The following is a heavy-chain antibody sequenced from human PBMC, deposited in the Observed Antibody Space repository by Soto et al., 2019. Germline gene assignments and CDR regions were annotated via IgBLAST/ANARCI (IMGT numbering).Heavy chain of an antibody. Sequence: SDTLSLTFPVSGGSISSYYWSWIRQTPGKGLEWIGYIYYSGSTNYNPSLKSRVTISVDTSKNQFSLKVSSVTAADTAVYYCLYSSSWYYFDYWGQGMLVTVSS. CDR2: IYYSGST. CDR3: LYSSSWYYFDY. D-gene: IGHD6-13*01. V-gene: IGHV4-59*08. J-gene: IGHJ4*02. CDR1: GGSISSYY.